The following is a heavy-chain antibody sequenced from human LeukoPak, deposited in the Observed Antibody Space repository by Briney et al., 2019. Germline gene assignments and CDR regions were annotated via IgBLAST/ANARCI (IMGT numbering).Heavy chain of an antibody. D-gene: IGHD4-11*01. CDR2: NYYSGST. Sequence: SETLSLTCTVSGGSVSSGSYYWSWIRQPPGKGLEWIGYNYYSGSTNYNPSLKSRVTISVDTSKNQFSLKLSSVTAADTAVYYCARDNRVTDPYGMDVWGQGTTVTVSS. J-gene: IGHJ6*02. CDR3: ARDNRVTDPYGMDV. CDR1: GGSVSSGSYY. V-gene: IGHV4-61*01.